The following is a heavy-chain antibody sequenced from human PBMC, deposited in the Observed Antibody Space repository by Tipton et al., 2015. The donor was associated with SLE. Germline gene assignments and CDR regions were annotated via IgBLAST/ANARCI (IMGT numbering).Heavy chain of an antibody. J-gene: IGHJ5*02. CDR3: ARGTPTVAAIGHNWFDP. D-gene: IGHD6-19*01. CDR2: IDHIGTT. Sequence: TLSLTCTIYGGSFSGYYWAWIRQPPGKGLEWIGEIDHIGTTTYNPSLKSRVTISVDTSKSQFSLNLSSVTAADTSVYFCARGTPTVAAIGHNWFDPWGQGTLVTVSS. CDR1: GGSFSGYY. V-gene: IGHV4-34*01.